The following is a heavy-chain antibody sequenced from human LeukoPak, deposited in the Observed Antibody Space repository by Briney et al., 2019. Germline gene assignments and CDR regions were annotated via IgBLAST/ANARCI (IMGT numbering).Heavy chain of an antibody. CDR2: IKSKTDGGTT. CDR3: TTVSGSYYSRYFDY. D-gene: IGHD1-26*01. V-gene: IGHV3-15*01. Sequence: PGGSLRLSCAASGFTFSNAWMSWVRQAPGKGLEWVGRIKSKTDGGTTDYAAPVKGRFTISRDDSKNTLYLQMNSLKTEDTAVYYCTTVSGSYYSRYFDYWGQGTLVTVSS. CDR1: GFTFSNAW. J-gene: IGHJ4*02.